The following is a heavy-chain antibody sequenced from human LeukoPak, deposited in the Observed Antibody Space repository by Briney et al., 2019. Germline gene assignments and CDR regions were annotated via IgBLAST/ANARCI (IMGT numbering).Heavy chain of an antibody. CDR2: ISGSGGST. J-gene: IGHJ4*02. Sequence: PGGSLRLSCAASGFTFSSYAMSWLRQAPGKGLEWVSAISGSGGSTYDADSVKGRFTISRDNSKNTLYLQMNSLRAEDTAVYYCAKARLWFGELDYWGQGTLVTVSS. V-gene: IGHV3-23*01. D-gene: IGHD3-10*01. CDR1: GFTFSSYA. CDR3: AKARLWFGELDY.